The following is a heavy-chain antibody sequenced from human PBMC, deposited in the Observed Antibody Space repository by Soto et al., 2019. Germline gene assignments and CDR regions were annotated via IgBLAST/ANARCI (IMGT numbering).Heavy chain of an antibody. CDR2: ISSSGDGT. CDR3: AKDKGSGGRSYLGD. J-gene: IGHJ4*02. D-gene: IGHD3-16*01. CDR1: GFSFANYA. V-gene: IGHV3-23*01. Sequence: EVQLRQSGGGVVQPGGSLRLSCVASGFSFANYAMTWVRQAPGKGLEWVSGISSSGDGTYYADSVKDRFRVSRDKSTRKVAPPLGRPRGENTGIYFFAKDKGSGGRSYLGDWGQGGLVIVSS.